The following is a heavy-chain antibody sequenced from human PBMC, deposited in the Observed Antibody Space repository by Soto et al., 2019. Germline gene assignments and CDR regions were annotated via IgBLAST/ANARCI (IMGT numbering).Heavy chain of an antibody. Sequence: SVKVSCKASGGTFSSYTISWVRQAPGQGLEWMGRIIPILGIANYAQKFQGRVTITADKSTSTAYMELSSLRSEDTVVYYCARQLDSYYYYMDVWGKGTTVTVSS. D-gene: IGHD1-1*01. V-gene: IGHV1-69*02. J-gene: IGHJ6*03. CDR1: GGTFSSYT. CDR3: ARQLDSYYYYMDV. CDR2: IIPILGIA.